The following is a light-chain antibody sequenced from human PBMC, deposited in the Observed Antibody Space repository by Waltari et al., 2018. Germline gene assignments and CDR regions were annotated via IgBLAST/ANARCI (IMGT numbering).Light chain of an antibody. CDR3: QQLNNYLWT. V-gene: IGKV1-9*01. J-gene: IGKJ1*01. CDR1: QGISTY. CDR2: AAS. Sequence: DIQLTQSPSFLSASVGDRVTITCRASQGISTYFAWYQQKPGKAPKLLIYAASTLQSGVPSRFSGSGSGTEFTLTISSLQPEDFAIYYCQQLNNYLWTFGQGTEVEIK.